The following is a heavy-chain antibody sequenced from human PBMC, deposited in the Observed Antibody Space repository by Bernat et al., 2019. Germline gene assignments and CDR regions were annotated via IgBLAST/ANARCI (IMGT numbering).Heavy chain of an antibody. Sequence: QLQLQESGPGLVRPSETLSLNCSVSGDSVTSTSYYWGWIRQAPGKGLEWSGHLYFGGSSYYNPSLKSRVTISVDTSKNQFSLILNTVTAADRAVYYCVKGNYYYYMDVWGKGTTVTVSS. CDR3: VKGNYYYYMDV. V-gene: IGHV4-39*01. CDR2: LYFGGSS. J-gene: IGHJ6*03. CDR1: GDSVTSTSYY.